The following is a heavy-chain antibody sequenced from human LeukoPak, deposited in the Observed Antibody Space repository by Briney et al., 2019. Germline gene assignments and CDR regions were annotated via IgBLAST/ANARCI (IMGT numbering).Heavy chain of an antibody. D-gene: IGHD3-3*01. CDR3: ARQGPYNFWSGYYIFDY. Sequence: ASVKVSCKASGYTFTSYGISWVRQAPGQGLEWMGWINPYNRNTNYAQNLQGRVTMTTDTFTTTAYMELTSLTSDDTAVYYCARQGPYNFWSGYYIFDYWGQGTLVTVSS. CDR2: INPYNRNT. J-gene: IGHJ4*02. CDR1: GYTFTSYG. V-gene: IGHV1-18*01.